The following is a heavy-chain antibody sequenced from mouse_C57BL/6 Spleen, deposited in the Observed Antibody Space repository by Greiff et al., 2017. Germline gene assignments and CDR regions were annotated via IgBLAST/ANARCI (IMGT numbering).Heavy chain of an antibody. V-gene: IGHV1-69*01. CDR1: GYTFTSYW. Sequence: QVQLQQPGAELVMPGASVKLSCKASGYTFTSYWMPWVKQRPGQGLEWIGEIDPSDSYTNYNQKFKGKSTLTVDKSSSTAYMQLSSLTSEDSAVYYWARRLRFYFDYWGQGTTLTVSS. CDR3: ARRLRFYFDY. D-gene: IGHD1-1*01. J-gene: IGHJ2*01. CDR2: IDPSDSYT.